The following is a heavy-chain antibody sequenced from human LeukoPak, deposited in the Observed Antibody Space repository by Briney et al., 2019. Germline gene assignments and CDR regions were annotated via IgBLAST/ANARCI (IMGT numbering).Heavy chain of an antibody. CDR2: INHSGST. V-gene: IGHV4-34*01. Sequence: PSETLSLTCAVYGGSFSGYYWSWIRQPPGKGLEWIGEINHSGSTNYNPSLKSRVTISVDTSKNQFSLKLSSVTAADTAVYYCARAGRRIRGPPHSTGYNSSWYGYWGQGTLVTVSS. J-gene: IGHJ4*02. CDR1: GGSFSGYY. D-gene: IGHD6-13*01. CDR3: ARAGRRIRGPPHSTGYNSSWYGY.